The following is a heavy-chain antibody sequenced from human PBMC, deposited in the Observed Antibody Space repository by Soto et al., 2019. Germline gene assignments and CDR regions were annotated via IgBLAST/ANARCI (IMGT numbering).Heavy chain of an antibody. D-gene: IGHD1-26*01. CDR2: ISAYNGNT. V-gene: IGHV1-18*01. CDR1: GYTFTSYG. CDR3: ARDSYSGSYYGSPHYFDY. Sequence: ASVKVSCKASGYTFTSYGISWVRQAPGQGLEWMGWISAYNGNTNYAQKLQGRVTMTTDTSTSTAYMELRSLRSDDTAVYYCARDSYSGSYYGSPHYFDYWGQGTLVTVSS. J-gene: IGHJ4*02.